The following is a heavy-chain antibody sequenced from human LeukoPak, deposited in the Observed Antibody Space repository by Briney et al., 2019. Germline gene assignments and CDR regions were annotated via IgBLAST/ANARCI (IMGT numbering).Heavy chain of an antibody. CDR3: ATGYTSGTRIDY. CDR1: GFTFSAFS. D-gene: IGHD6-19*01. Sequence: GGSLRLSCAASGFTFSAFSMNWVRQAPGKGLEWVSAISSSSSDIYYTDTVKGRFTISRDNANNFLYLQVSSLRAEDTAVYYCATGYTSGTRIDYWGQGTLVSVSS. CDR2: ISSSSSDI. V-gene: IGHV3-21*01. J-gene: IGHJ4*02.